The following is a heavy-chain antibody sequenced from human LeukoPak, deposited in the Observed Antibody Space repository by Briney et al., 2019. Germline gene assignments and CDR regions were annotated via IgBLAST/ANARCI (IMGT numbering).Heavy chain of an antibody. CDR3: ARDSSPEDYYYYYGMDV. CDR1: GYTFTDYY. Sequence: ASVKVSCKASGYTFTDYYMHWVRQAPGQGLEWMGWISAYNGNTNYAQKLQGRVTMTTDTSTSTAYMELRSLRSDDTAVYYCARDSSPEDYYYYYGMDVWGQGTTVTVSS. V-gene: IGHV1-18*01. J-gene: IGHJ6*02. D-gene: IGHD6-13*01. CDR2: ISAYNGNT.